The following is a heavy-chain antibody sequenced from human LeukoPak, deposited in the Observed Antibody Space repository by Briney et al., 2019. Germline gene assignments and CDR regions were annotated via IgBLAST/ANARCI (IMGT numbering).Heavy chain of an antibody. J-gene: IGHJ4*02. CDR2: ISYDGSNK. CDR3: ARDVGLSSSPSYFDY. V-gene: IGHV3-30-3*01. CDR1: GFTFSSYA. Sequence: PGGSLRLSCAASGFTFSSYAMHWVRQAPGKGLEWVAVISYDGSNKYYADSVKGRFTISRDNSKNTLYLQMNSLRAEDTAVYYCARDVGLSSSPSYFDYWGQGTLVTVSS. D-gene: IGHD6-6*01.